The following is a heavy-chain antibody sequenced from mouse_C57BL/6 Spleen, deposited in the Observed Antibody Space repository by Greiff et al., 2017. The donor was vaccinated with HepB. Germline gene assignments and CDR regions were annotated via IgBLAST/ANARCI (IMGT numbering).Heavy chain of an antibody. D-gene: IGHD3-2*01. V-gene: IGHV1-50*01. J-gene: IGHJ4*01. CDR3: ARWEDSSRAVDY. CDR1: GYTFTSYW. Sequence: QVQLQQPGAELVKPGASVKLSCKASGYTFTSYWMQWVKQRPGQGLEWIGEIDPSDSYTNYNQKFKGKATLTVDTSSSTAYMQLSSLTSEDSAVYYCARWEDSSRAVDYWGQGTSVTVSS. CDR2: IDPSDSYT.